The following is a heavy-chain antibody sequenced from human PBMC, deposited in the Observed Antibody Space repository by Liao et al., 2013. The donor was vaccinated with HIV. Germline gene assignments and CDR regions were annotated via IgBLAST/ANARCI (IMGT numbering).Heavy chain of an antibody. D-gene: IGHD3-22*01. J-gene: IGHJ3*02. CDR2: IYTTGST. CDR3: ARERSDSGGPDAFEI. CDR1: GGSIRSNNYY. Sequence: QVQLQESGPGLVKPSQTLSLTCTVSGGSIRSNNYYWSWIRQAAGKGLEWIGRIYTTGSTDYNPSLKSRVTISADTSKNQFSLKLSSVTAADSAVYYCARERSDSGGPDAFEIWGQGTMVTVSS. V-gene: IGHV4-61*02.